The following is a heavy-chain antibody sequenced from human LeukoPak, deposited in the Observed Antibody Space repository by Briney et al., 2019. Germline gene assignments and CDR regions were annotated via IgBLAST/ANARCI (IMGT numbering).Heavy chain of an antibody. CDR3: AKDRDPYCSSTSCPRPYFDY. CDR2: ISYDGSNK. Sequence: PGGSLRLSCAASGFTFSSYAMHWVRQAPGKGLEWVAVISYDGSNKYYADSVKGQFTISRDNSKNTLYLQINSLRAEDTAVYYCAKDRDPYCSSTSCPRPYFDYWGQGTLVTVSS. D-gene: IGHD2-2*01. CDR1: GFTFSSYA. J-gene: IGHJ4*02. V-gene: IGHV3-30*04.